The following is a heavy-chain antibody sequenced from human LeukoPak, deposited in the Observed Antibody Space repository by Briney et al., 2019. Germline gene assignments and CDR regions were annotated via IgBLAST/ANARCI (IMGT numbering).Heavy chain of an antibody. CDR1: GYTFTGYY. Sequence: GASVKVSCKASGYTFTGYYMHWVRQAPGQGLEWVGWINPNSGGTNYAQKFQGRVTMTRDTSISTAYMELSRLRSDDTAVYYCARDIVVVVAAEDYYYYMDVWGKGTTVTVSS. V-gene: IGHV1-2*02. D-gene: IGHD2-15*01. CDR2: INPNSGGT. J-gene: IGHJ6*03. CDR3: ARDIVVVVAAEDYYYYMDV.